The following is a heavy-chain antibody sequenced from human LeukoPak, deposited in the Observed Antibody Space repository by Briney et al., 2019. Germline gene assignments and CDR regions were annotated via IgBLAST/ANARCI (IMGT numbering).Heavy chain of an antibody. V-gene: IGHV3-30*18. CDR2: ISYDGSNK. D-gene: IGHD3-22*01. CDR3: AKDPHSGFTSDY. Sequence: PGGSLRLSCAASGFTFSSYGMHWVRQAPGKGLEWVAVISYDGSNKYYADSVKGRFTISRDNSKNTLYLQMNSLRAEDTAVYYCAKDPHSGFTSDYWGQGTLVTVSS. J-gene: IGHJ4*02. CDR1: GFTFSSYG.